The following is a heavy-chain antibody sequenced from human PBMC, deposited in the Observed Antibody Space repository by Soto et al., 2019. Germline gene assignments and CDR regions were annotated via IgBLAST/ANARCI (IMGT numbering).Heavy chain of an antibody. J-gene: IGHJ4*02. D-gene: IGHD1-1*01. Sequence: SETLSLTCTVSGGSISSYYWSWIRQPPGKGLEWIGYIYYSGGTNYNPSLKSRVTISVDTSKNQFSLKLSSVTAADTAVYYCARVWDWNYFDYWGQGTLVTVSS. V-gene: IGHV4-59*01. CDR3: ARVWDWNYFDY. CDR1: GGSISSYY. CDR2: IYYSGGT.